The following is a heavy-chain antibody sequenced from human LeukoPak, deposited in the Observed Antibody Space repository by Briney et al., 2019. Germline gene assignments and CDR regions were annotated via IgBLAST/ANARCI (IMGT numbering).Heavy chain of an antibody. Sequence: PGGSLRLSCAASGFTFSSYAMTWVRQAPGKGLEWVSDISGNGDITYYADSVKGRFTISRDNSKNTLFLQMNSLRAEDTAIYYCAKHIYSSGWSGYFEYWGQGTLVTVSS. D-gene: IGHD6-19*01. CDR1: GFTFSSYA. CDR3: AKHIYSSGWSGYFEY. J-gene: IGHJ4*02. V-gene: IGHV3-23*01. CDR2: ISGNGDIT.